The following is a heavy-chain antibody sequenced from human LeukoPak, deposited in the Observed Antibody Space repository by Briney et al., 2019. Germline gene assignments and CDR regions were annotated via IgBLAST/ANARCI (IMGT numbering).Heavy chain of an antibody. D-gene: IGHD1-14*01. J-gene: IGHJ6*02. Sequence: PGGSLRLSCAASGFTFSSSAMSWVRQVPGKGLEWVSGISASGGSTNYADSVRGRFTISRDNSKNTLYLQMNSLRAEDTAVYYCARDHTPLYNYYGMDVWGQGTTVTVSS. CDR1: GFTFSSSA. CDR2: ISASGGST. CDR3: ARDHTPLYNYYGMDV. V-gene: IGHV3-23*01.